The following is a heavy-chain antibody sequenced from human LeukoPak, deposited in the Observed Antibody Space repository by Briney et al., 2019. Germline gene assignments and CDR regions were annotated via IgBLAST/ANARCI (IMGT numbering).Heavy chain of an antibody. J-gene: IGHJ6*03. CDR1: GGSFSGYY. CDR3: ARVNSRRYYYMDV. V-gene: IGHV4-34*01. Sequence: PSETLSLTCAVYGGSFSGYYWSWIRQPPGKGLEWIGEINHSGSTNYNPSLKSRVTISVDTSKNQFSLKLSSVTAADTAVYYCARVNSRRYYYMDVWGKGTTVTVSS. CDR2: INHSGST. D-gene: IGHD1-7*01.